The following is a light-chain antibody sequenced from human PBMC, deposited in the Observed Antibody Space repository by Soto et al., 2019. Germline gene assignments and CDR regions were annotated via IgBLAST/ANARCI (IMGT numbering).Light chain of an antibody. CDR2: KIN. J-gene: IGLJ2*01. CDR3: SSHAGSNHVV. Sequence: QSALTQPPSASGSPGQSVTIYCTGNSSDVGGYNYVSWYQQHPGKAPKLIIYKINKRPSGVPARFSGSKSGNTASLTVSVLQADDEADYYCSSHAGSNHVVFGGGTKLSVL. V-gene: IGLV2-8*01. CDR1: SSDVGGYNY.